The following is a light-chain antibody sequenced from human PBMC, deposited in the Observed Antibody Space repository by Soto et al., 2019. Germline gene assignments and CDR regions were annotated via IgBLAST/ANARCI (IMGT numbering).Light chain of an antibody. CDR1: QTIRSW. Sequence: DIQMTQSPYTLSGSVGDRVTITCRASQTIRSWLAWYQQKPGKAPKLLIYKASTLKSWVPSRFSGSGSGTEFTLTISSLQPDDFATYYCQHYNSYSEAFGQGTKVDIK. CDR2: KAS. CDR3: QHYNSYSEA. J-gene: IGKJ1*01. V-gene: IGKV1-5*03.